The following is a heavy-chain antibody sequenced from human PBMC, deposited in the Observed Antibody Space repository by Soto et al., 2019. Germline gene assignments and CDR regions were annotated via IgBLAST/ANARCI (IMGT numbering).Heavy chain of an antibody. CDR3: AKEGYCSSTSCYSSGITD. Sequence: PGGSLRLSCAASGFTFSSYAMSWVRQAPGKGLEWVSAISGSGGSTYYADSVKGRFTISRDNSKNTLYLQMNSLRAEDTAVYYCAKEGYCSSTSCYSSGITDWGQGTLVTVSS. CDR2: ISGSGGST. V-gene: IGHV3-23*01. J-gene: IGHJ4*02. CDR1: GFTFSSYA. D-gene: IGHD2-2*01.